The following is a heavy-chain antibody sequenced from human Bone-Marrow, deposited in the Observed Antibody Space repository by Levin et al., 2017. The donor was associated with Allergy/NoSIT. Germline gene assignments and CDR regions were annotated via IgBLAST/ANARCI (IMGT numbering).Heavy chain of an antibody. V-gene: IGHV3-33*01. Sequence: GGSLRLSCAASGFTFKNYGMHWVRQAPGKGLEWVAVIRYDGSSTDHADSVKGRFTISRDNSKNTLYLQMDSLRAEDTAVYYCTRDTLVVGAARYWFFDLWGRGTLVTVSS. CDR2: IRYDGSST. J-gene: IGHJ2*01. D-gene: IGHD2-15*01. CDR3: TRDTLVVGAARYWFFDL. CDR1: GFTFKNYG.